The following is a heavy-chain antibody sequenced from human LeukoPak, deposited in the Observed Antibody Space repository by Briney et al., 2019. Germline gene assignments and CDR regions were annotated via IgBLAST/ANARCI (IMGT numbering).Heavy chain of an antibody. D-gene: IGHD4-17*01. CDR2: INDRGHT. V-gene: IGHV4-34*01. CDR3: ARDPTTVYNVAYYFDT. J-gene: IGHJ4*02. Sequence: PSETLSLTCAVFDLPFSGYYWSWVRQSPERGLEWIGEINDRGHTNYNPSLKSRVTLSVDPSKKQFSLKLTSATVADTAIYFCARDPTTVYNVAYYFDTWGQGTLVTVSS. CDR1: DLPFSGYY.